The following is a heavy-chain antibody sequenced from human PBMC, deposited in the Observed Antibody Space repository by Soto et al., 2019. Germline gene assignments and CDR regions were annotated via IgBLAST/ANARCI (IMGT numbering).Heavy chain of an antibody. V-gene: IGHV1-2*02. Sequence: QVQLVQSGAEVKEPGDSVRVSCEASGYTFTAYHIHWVRQAPGQGLEWMGWINPIFGDTTYAQDFQGRVSMTRDMSISTVYMELSWLTSDDTAIYYCARNMDYYYGRGSGNGHGVWGQGTTVTVFS. D-gene: IGHD3-10*02. J-gene: IGHJ6*02. CDR1: GYTFTAYH. CDR2: INPIFGDT. CDR3: ARNMDYYYGRGSGNGHGV.